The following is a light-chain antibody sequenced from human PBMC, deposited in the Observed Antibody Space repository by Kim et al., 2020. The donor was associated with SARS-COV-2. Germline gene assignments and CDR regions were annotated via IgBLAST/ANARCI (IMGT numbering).Light chain of an antibody. CDR2: DVS. J-gene: IGLJ1*01. CDR3: SSYAGSNNYV. CDR1: SRDVGGYNY. V-gene: IGLV2-8*01. Sequence: GQSVTISCTGTSRDVGGYNYVSWYQQHPGEAPKLIIYDVSKRPSGVPDRFSGSKSGNMASLTVSGLQAEDEAEYYCSSYAGSNNYVFGTGTKVTVL.